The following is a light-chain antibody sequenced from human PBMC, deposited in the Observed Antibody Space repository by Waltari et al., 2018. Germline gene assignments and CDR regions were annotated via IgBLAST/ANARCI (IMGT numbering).Light chain of an antibody. J-gene: IGKJ1*01. CDR3: QQRSNWPRT. CDR1: QSVSSY. V-gene: IGKV3-11*01. Sequence: EIVLTHSPATMTLSPGERATLPCRASQSVSSYLAWYQQMPGQAPRLLIHSASNRATGIPARFSGSWSGTDFTLTISGLEPEDFAVYDCQQRSNWPRTFGQGTKVEIK. CDR2: SAS.